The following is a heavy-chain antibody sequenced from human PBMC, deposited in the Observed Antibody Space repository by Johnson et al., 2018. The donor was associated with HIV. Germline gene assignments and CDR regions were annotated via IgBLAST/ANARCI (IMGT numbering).Heavy chain of an antibody. D-gene: IGHD2-8*02. CDR2: IRYDGSNK. V-gene: IGHV3-30*02. Sequence: QVQLVESGGGVVQPGGSLRLSCAASGFNFSNYGIHWVRQAPGKGLEWVAFIRYDGSNKYYGDSVKGRLTISRDNSKNTLYLQMNSLRAEDTAVYYCAKALNYCTGGVCDAFDIWGQGTMVTVSS. CDR3: AKALNYCTGGVCDAFDI. J-gene: IGHJ3*02. CDR1: GFNFSNYG.